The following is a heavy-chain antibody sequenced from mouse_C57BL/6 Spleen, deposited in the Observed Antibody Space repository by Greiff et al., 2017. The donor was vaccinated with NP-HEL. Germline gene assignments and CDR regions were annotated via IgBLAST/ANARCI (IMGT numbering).Heavy chain of an antibody. CDR2: IYPSDSET. Sequence: VQLQQPGAELVRPGSSVKLSCKASGYTFTSYWMDWVKQRPGQGLEWIGNIYPSDSETHYNQKFKDKATLTVDKSSSTAYMQLSSLTSEDSAVYYCARWLRWNYFDYWGQGTTLTVSS. D-gene: IGHD2-2*01. J-gene: IGHJ2*01. CDR3: ARWLRWNYFDY. CDR1: GYTFTSYW. V-gene: IGHV1-61*01.